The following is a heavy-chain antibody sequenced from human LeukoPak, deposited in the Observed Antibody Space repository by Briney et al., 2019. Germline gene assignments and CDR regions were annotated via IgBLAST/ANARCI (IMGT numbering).Heavy chain of an antibody. CDR1: GGSVSSGGSY. D-gene: IGHD3-3*01. J-gene: IGHJ4*02. CDR2: IYYSGST. Sequence: SETLSLTCTVSGGSVSSGGSYWSWIRQHPGKGLEWIGYIYYSGSTYYNPSLKSRVTISVDTSKNQFSLKLGSVTAADTAVYYCARVLRFEYYFDYWGQGTLVTVSS. V-gene: IGHV4-31*03. CDR3: ARVLRFEYYFDY.